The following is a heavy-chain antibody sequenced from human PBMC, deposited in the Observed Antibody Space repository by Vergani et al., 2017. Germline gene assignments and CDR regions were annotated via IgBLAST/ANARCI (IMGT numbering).Heavy chain of an antibody. V-gene: IGHV1-2*02. CDR1: GYTFTDYF. J-gene: IGHJ4*02. Sequence: QVQLVQSGAEVKKPGASVKVSCKASGYTFTDYFMHWVRQAPGQGLEWMGWINPISGGTNYAQKFQGRVTMTRDTSISTAYMELSNLRSDDTAVYYCASVGTSSNRDYFDYWGQGTLVTVSS. CDR2: INPISGGT. D-gene: IGHD2-2*01. CDR3: ASVGTSSNRDYFDY.